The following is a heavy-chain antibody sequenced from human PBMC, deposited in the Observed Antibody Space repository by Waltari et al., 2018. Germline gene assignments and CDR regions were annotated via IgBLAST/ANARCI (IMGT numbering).Heavy chain of an antibody. J-gene: IGHJ4*02. D-gene: IGHD3-22*01. V-gene: IGHV3-23*04. CDR1: GFTFSSYA. Sequence: EVQLVESGGGLVQPGGSLRLSCAASGFTFSSYAMSWVRQAPGKGLEWVSAISGGGGMTYYADSVMGRFTISRDNSKNTLDLQMNSLRVEDTAGYYCANWYDSSGYIGTYYFDYWGQGTLVTVSS. CDR2: ISGGGGMT. CDR3: ANWYDSSGYIGTYYFDY.